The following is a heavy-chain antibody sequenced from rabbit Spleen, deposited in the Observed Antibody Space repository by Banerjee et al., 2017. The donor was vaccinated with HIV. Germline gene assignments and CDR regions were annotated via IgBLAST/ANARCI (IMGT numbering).Heavy chain of an antibody. CDR2: IYTSSGST. CDR1: GISFSRSYW. J-gene: IGHJ4*01. V-gene: IGHV1S45*01. D-gene: IGHD5-1*01. Sequence: QEQLEESGGGLVQPGGSLTLSCKASGISFSRSYWICWVRQAPGKGLEWIACIYTSSGSTRYANWAKGRFTISKTSSTTVTLQMTSLTGADTATYFCARWLGDSDVDLWGPGTLVTVS. CDR3: ARWLGDSDVDL.